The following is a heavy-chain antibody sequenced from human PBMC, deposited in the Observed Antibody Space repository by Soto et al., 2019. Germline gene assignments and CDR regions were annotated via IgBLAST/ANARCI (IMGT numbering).Heavy chain of an antibody. Sequence: EVHLMESGGGLVKPGGSLRLSCSASGFNFNSYTMNWVRQAPGKGLEWVSSISRFSDRTYYADSVKGRFAIFRANAETSVYLQVNSMRAEDTAVYYCARVGAYFGEFAYFDYGGQGTPVTVSS. V-gene: IGHV3-21*06. CDR3: ARVGAYFGEFAYFDY. J-gene: IGHJ4*02. CDR2: ISRFSDRT. D-gene: IGHD3-10*01. CDR1: GFNFNSYT.